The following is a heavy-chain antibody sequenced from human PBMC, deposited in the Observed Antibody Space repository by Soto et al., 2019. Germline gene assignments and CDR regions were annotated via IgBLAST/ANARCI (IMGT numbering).Heavy chain of an antibody. D-gene: IGHD3-22*01. J-gene: IGHJ3*02. CDR2: IYYSGST. Sequence: SETLSLTCTVSGGSISGYYWSWIRQPPGKGLEWIGYIYYSGSTSYNPSLKSRVTISVDTSKNQFSLKLSSVTAADTAVYYCARRAVVITDDAFDIWGQGTMVTVSS. CDR3: ARRAVVITDDAFDI. V-gene: IGHV4-59*08. CDR1: GGSISGYY.